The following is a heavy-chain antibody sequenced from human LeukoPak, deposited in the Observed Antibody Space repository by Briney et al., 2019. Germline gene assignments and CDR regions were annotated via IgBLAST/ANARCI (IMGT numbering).Heavy chain of an antibody. CDR1: GFTFSSYS. CDR2: ISSSSSYI. D-gene: IGHD2-2*01. CDR3: ARDRGYCSSTSCYFGGGYFDY. Sequence: GGSLRLSCAASGFTFSSYSMNWVRQAPGKGLEWVSSISSSSSYIYYADSVEGRFTISRDNAKNSLYLQMNSLRAEDTAVYYCARDRGYCSSTSCYFGGGYFDYWGQGTLVTVSS. V-gene: IGHV3-21*01. J-gene: IGHJ4*02.